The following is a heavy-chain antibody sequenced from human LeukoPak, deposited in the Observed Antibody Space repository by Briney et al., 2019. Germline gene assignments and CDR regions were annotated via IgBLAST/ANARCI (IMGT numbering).Heavy chain of an antibody. J-gene: IGHJ4*02. CDR1: GFTVSSNY. CDR3: AKDSRGDLGLDY. Sequence: GGSLRLSCAASGFTVSSNYMSWVRQAPGKGLEWVSVIYSGGSTYYADSVKGRFTISRDNSKNTLYLQMNSLRAEDTAVYYCAKDSRGDLGLDYWGQGTLVTVTS. CDR2: IYSGGST. D-gene: IGHD2-21*01. V-gene: IGHV3-66*02.